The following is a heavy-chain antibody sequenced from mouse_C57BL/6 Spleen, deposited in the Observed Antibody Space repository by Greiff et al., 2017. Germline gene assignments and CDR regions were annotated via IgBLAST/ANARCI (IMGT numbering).Heavy chain of an antibody. V-gene: IGHV5-4*03. D-gene: IGHD3-2*02. CDR3: ARGGAQATVMDY. Sequence: EVKLVESGGGLVKPGGSLKLSCAASGFTFSSYAMSWVRQTPEKRLEWVATISDGGSYTYYPDNVKGRFTISRDNAKNNLYLQMSHLKSEDTAMYYCARGGAQATVMDYWGQGTSVTVAS. CDR2: ISDGGSYT. CDR1: GFTFSSYA. J-gene: IGHJ4*01.